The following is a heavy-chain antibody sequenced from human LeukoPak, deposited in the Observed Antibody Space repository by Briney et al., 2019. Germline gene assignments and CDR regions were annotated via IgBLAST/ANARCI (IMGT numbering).Heavy chain of an antibody. D-gene: IGHD2-2*01. Sequence: PSETLSLTCAVYGGSFSGYFWTWIRQPPGKGLEWIGEINHSGSTSYNPSLKSRVTISADPSKNQFSLKLSSVTAADTAVYYCAGPHDCSSTSCYGASHIWGQGTMVTVSS. CDR3: AGPHDCSSTSCYGASHI. CDR2: INHSGST. CDR1: GGSFSGYF. V-gene: IGHV4-34*01. J-gene: IGHJ3*02.